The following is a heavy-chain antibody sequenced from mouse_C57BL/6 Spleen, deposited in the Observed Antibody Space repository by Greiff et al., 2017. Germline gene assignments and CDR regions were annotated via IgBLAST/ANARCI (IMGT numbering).Heavy chain of an antibody. CDR1: GYTFTSYW. CDR3: ARGYGNYYAMDY. Sequence: QVQLQQPGAELVMPGASVKLSCKASGYTFTSYWMHWVKQRPGQGLEWIGEIDPSDSYTNYNQKFKGKSTLTVDKSSSTAYMQLSSLTSEDSAVLYCARGYGNYYAMDYWGQGTSVTVSS. CDR2: IDPSDSYT. D-gene: IGHD2-1*01. J-gene: IGHJ4*01. V-gene: IGHV1-69*01.